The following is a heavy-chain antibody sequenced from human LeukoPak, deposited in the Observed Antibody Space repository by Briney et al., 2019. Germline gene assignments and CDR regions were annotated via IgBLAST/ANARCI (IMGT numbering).Heavy chain of an antibody. V-gene: IGHV4-4*02. CDR2: IHRSGGP. CDR3: SRENGAFSPFGY. CDR1: LDSTTSNF. J-gene: IGHJ4*02. D-gene: IGHD2-8*01. Sequence: SETLSLTCTVSLDSTTSNFWSWVRQPPGKGLEWIGEIHRSGGPNYNPSLQSRVTISIDRSRNQIALELSSVTAADTAVYFCSRENGAFSPFGYWGQGTLVTVPS.